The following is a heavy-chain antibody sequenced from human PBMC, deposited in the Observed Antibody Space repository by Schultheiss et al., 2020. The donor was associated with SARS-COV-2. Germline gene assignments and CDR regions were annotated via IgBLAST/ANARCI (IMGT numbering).Heavy chain of an antibody. V-gene: IGHV3-48*03. D-gene: IGHD2-2*01. CDR1: GFTFSSYE. J-gene: IGHJ6*02. Sequence: GGSLRLSCAASGFTFSSYEMNWVRQAPGKGLEWVSYISSSGSTIYYADSVKGRFTISRDNAKNSLYLQMNSLRAEDTAVYYCARTLVPAATFYYYYGMDVWGQGTTVTVAS. CDR2: ISSSGSTI. CDR3: ARTLVPAATFYYYYGMDV.